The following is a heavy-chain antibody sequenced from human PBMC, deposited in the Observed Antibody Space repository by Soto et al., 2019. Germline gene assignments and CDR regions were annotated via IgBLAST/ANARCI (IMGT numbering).Heavy chain of an antibody. J-gene: IGHJ4*02. CDR1: GGSISSGGYY. D-gene: IGHD3-10*01. CDR3: AREVLRGRYSDY. V-gene: IGHV4-31*03. CDR2: IYYSGST. Sequence: QVQLQESGLGLVKPSQTLSLTCTVSGGSISSGGYYWSWIRQHPGKGLEWIGYIYYSGSTYYNPAIKSRVTISVDTSKNQFSLKLSSVTAADTAVYYGAREVLRGRYSDYWGQGTLVTVSS.